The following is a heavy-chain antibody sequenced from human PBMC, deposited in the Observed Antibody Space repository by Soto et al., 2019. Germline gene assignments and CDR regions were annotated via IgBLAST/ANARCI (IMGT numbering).Heavy chain of an antibody. D-gene: IGHD3-10*01. Sequence: SETLSLTCTVSGGSISSGDYYWSWIRQPPGKGLEWIGYIYYSGSTYYNPSLKSRVTISVDTSKNQFSLKLSSVTAADTAVDYWARDRARGGDYGSGSPPGAFDIWGQGTMVTVSS. CDR1: GGSISSGDYY. CDR3: ARDRARGGDYGSGSPPGAFDI. V-gene: IGHV4-30-4*01. CDR2: IYYSGST. J-gene: IGHJ3*02.